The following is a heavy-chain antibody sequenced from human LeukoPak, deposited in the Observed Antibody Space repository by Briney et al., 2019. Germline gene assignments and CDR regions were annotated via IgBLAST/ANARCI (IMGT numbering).Heavy chain of an antibody. J-gene: IGHJ4*02. Sequence: SETLSLTCTVSGGSISSYYWSWIRQPPGKGLEWIGYIHYSGNTKYNPSLKSRVTISVDTSKNQFSLKLSSVTAADTAVYYCARSHMFSSGWWEYYFDYWGQGTLVTVSS. D-gene: IGHD6-19*01. CDR3: ARSHMFSSGWWEYYFDY. CDR1: GGSISSYY. CDR2: IHYSGNT. V-gene: IGHV4-59*01.